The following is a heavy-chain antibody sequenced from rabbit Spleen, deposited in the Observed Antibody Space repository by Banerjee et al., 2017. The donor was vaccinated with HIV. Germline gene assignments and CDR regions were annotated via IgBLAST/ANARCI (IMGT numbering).Heavy chain of an antibody. Sequence: QEQLVESGGGLVRPEGSLKLSCKASGFSFSSSYDVCWVRQAPGKGLEWIACVYTGNGKTYYATWAKGRFTISKTSSTTVTLQMTSLTVADTATYFCARDAGSGPYIDGYFDLWGQGTLVTVS. V-gene: IGHV1S45*01. CDR1: GFSFSSSYD. CDR3: ARDAGSGPYIDGYFDL. D-gene: IGHD8-1*01. J-gene: IGHJ4*01. CDR2: VYTGNGKT.